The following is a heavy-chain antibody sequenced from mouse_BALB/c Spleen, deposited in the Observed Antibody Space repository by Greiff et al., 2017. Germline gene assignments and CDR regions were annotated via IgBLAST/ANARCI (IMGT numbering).Heavy chain of an antibody. D-gene: IGHD1-1*01. J-gene: IGHJ3*01. CDR1: GFTFSSFG. V-gene: IGHV5-17*02. Sequence: EVHLVESGGGLVQPGGSRKLSCAASGFTFSSFGMHWVRQAPEKGLEWVAYISSGSSTIYYADTVKGRFTISRDNPKNTLFLQMTSLRSEDTAMYYCARSSVYYGSSWFAYWGQGTLVTVSA. CDR2: ISSGSSTI. CDR3: ARSSVYYGSSWFAY.